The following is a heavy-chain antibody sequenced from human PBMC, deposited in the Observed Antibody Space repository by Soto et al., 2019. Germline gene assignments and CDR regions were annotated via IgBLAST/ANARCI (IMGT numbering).Heavy chain of an antibody. CDR2: MKKDGSEK. V-gene: IGHV3-7*03. D-gene: IGHD3-3*01. Sequence: PGGSLRLSCAASGFSFGDYWTSWVRQAPGKGLEWVAHMKKDGSEKYYEDSVKGRFTVSRDNTKSSLYLQMSSLRAEDTAVYYCAKLGSGYYTGLYFDYWGQGTLVTVSS. J-gene: IGHJ4*02. CDR1: GFSFGDYW. CDR3: AKLGSGYYTGLYFDY.